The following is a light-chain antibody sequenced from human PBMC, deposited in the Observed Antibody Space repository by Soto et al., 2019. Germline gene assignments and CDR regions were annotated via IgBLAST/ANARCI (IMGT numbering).Light chain of an antibody. V-gene: IGKV3-20*01. J-gene: IGKJ4*01. CDR1: QSVSSSY. CDR3: QQYGS. CDR2: GAS. Sequence: EIVLTQSPGTLSLSPGERATLSCRASQSVSSSYLAWYQQKPGQAPRLLIYGASSRATGIPDRFSGSGSGTDFSRTISRLEPEDFAVYYCQQYGSFGGGTKVEIK.